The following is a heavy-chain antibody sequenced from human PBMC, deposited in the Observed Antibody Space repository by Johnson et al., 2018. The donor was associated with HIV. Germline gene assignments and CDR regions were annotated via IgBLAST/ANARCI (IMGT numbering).Heavy chain of an antibody. V-gene: IGHV3-66*01. CDR2: IYSGGST. CDR3: AKDDNLGVWYSDAFDV. J-gene: IGHJ3*01. CDR1: GFIVSSNY. D-gene: IGHD6-19*01. Sequence: MLLVESGGGVVQPGRSLRVSCAASGFIVSSNYMNWVRQAPGKGLEWVSVIYSGGSTYHADSVKGRFIISRDNSKNTLYLHMKSLRPEDTSIYYCAKDDNLGVWYSDAFDVWGQGTVVTVSS.